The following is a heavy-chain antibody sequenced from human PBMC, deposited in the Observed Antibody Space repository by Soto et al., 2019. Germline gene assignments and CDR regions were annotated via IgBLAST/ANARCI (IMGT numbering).Heavy chain of an antibody. J-gene: IGHJ3*02. Sequence: SVKVSCKTSGYTFTGYFVHWVRQAPGQGLEWMGWINPKSGDTNVAQKFQGRVTMTRDTSITTAYMDLDRLTSDDTAVYYCARETVAVGTRAFDIWGQGTVVTVSS. V-gene: IGHV1-2*02. CDR2: INPKSGDT. CDR3: ARETVAVGTRAFDI. D-gene: IGHD6-13*01. CDR1: GYTFTGYF.